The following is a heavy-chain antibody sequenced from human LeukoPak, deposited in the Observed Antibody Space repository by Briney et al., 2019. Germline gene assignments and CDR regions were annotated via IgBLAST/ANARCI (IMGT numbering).Heavy chain of an antibody. CDR3: ARYCSSTSCSYFDY. V-gene: IGHV3-23*01. CDR1: GFTFSSYA. CDR2: ISRSGGST. J-gene: IGHJ4*02. D-gene: IGHD2-2*01. Sequence: GGSLRLSCAASGFTFSSYAMSSVRQAPGKGLEWVSAISRSGGSTYYADSVKGRFTISRDNSKNTLYLQMNSLRADDTAVYYCARYCSSTSCSYFDYWGQGTLVTVSS.